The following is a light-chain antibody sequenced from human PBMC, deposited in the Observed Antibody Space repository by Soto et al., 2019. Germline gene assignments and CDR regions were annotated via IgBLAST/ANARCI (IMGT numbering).Light chain of an antibody. J-gene: IGKJ1*01. V-gene: IGKV3-15*01. CDR3: QQYNTWPPGA. CDR2: GAS. Sequence: EIVMTHSQATLSVSPGERATLSCRSSQSVSSNLAWYQQKPGQAPRLLIYGASTRATGIPARFSGSGSGTEFTLTISSLQSEDFAVYYCQQYNTWPPGAFGQGTQVDIK. CDR1: QSVSSN.